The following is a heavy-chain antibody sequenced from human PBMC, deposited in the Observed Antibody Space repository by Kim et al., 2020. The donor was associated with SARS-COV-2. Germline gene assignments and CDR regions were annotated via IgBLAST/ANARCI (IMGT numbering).Heavy chain of an antibody. V-gene: IGHV3-33*01. D-gene: IGHD6-19*01. Sequence: GGSLRLSCAASGFTFSSYGMHWVRQAPGKGLEWVAVIWYDGSNKYYADSVKGRFTISRDNSKNTLYLQMNSLRAEDTAVYYCARDLRVGQWTEKDYWGQGTLGTVSS. CDR1: GFTFSSYG. CDR3: ARDLRVGQWTEKDY. CDR2: IWYDGSNK. J-gene: IGHJ4*02.